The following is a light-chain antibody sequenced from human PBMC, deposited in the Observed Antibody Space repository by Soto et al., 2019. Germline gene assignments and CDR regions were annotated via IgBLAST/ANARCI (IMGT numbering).Light chain of an antibody. CDR2: GAS. J-gene: IGKJ1*01. CDR3: QQYAASPRT. CDR1: QSVSNNY. V-gene: IGKV3-20*01. Sequence: EVVLTQSPGTLSLSPRERATLSCRASQSVSNNYLAWYQHKPGQAPRLLIYGASNRAPGIPDRFSGSGSGPALTLAISRLEPEDVAVYYCQQYAASPRTFGQGTVVEVK.